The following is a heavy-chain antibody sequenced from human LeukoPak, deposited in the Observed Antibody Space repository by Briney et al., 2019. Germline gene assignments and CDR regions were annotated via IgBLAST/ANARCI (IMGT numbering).Heavy chain of an antibody. V-gene: IGHV3-23*01. J-gene: IGHJ4*02. CDR1: GFTFSSYA. D-gene: IGHD3-9*01. CDR3: AKVSYYDILTGPTDY. CDR2: ISGSGGST. Sequence: PGGSLGLSCAASGFTFSSYAMSWIRQAPGKGLEWVSAISGSGGSTYYADSVKGRFTISRDNSKNTLYLQMNSLRAEDTAVYYCAKVSYYDILTGPTDYWGQGTLVTVSS.